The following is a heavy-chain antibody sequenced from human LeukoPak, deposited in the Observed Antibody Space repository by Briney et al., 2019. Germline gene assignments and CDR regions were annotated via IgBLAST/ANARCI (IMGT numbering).Heavy chain of an antibody. V-gene: IGHV3-33*01. CDR3: ARIATTDYYYGMDV. D-gene: IGHD1-1*01. CDR2: IWYDGSNE. Sequence: GRSLRLSCAASGFTFSSYGMHWVRQAPGEGLEWVALIWYDGSNEYYADSVKGRFTVSRDNSKNTLYLQMNSLRAEDTAVYYCARIATTDYYYGMDVWGQGTTVTVSS. J-gene: IGHJ6*02. CDR1: GFTFSSYG.